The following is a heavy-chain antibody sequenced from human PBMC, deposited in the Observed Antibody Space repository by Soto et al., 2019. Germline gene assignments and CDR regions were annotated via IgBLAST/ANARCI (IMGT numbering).Heavy chain of an antibody. D-gene: IGHD2-2*01. CDR3: AKGSRSSRPYYFDY. Sequence: EVQLLESGGGLVQPGGSLRLSCEASGFMFSNYAMSWVRQAPGKGLEWFSAITDSGDDTYHADSVKGRFTISRDNSKNTLYLQMNSLRAEDTAVYYCAKGSRSSRPYYFDYWVQGTLVTVSS. V-gene: IGHV3-23*01. CDR2: ITDSGDDT. J-gene: IGHJ4*02. CDR1: GFMFSNYA.